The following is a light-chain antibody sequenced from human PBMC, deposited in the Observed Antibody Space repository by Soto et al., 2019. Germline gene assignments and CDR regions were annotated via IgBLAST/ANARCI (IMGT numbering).Light chain of an antibody. CDR2: GAS. J-gene: IGKJ2*01. CDR1: QRITNF. V-gene: IGKV1-39*01. Sequence: DTQMTQSPSSLSASVGERASITCRSSQRITNFLNWYQQKPGKAPQVLVYGASVLQRGVPSTFGATRSGTELTLNITSLQHEDFATFFCPQCYSSPFSFGQGAKVEIK. CDR3: PQCYSSPFS.